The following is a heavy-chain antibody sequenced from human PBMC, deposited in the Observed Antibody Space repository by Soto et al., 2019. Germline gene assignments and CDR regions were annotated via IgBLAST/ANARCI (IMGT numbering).Heavy chain of an antibody. CDR3: ARSRIVAEFNDYGGNYHGFDI. J-gene: IGHJ3*02. CDR1: GGTVSSHA. Sequence: QVQLVQSGPEVRKSGSSVRVSCKATGGTVSSHAVSWVRLAPGQGLEWIGGIIPMFGTPTYAQKFQGGVNISADESTSTVCLDLSSLRSEDKAVYYCARSRIVAEFNDYGGNYHGFDIWGQGTMVTVSS. CDR2: IIPMFGTP. V-gene: IGHV1-69*01. D-gene: IGHD3-16*01.